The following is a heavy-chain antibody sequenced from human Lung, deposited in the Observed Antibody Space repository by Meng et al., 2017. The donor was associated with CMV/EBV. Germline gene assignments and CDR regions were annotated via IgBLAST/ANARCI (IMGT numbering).Heavy chain of an antibody. CDR1: GGSISSSSYY. CDR3: ARKLVVPAAIRNDAFDI. J-gene: IGHJ3*02. CDR2: IYYSGST. Sequence: SETXSLXXTVSGGSISSSSYYWGWIRQPPGKGLEWIGSIYYSGSTYYNPSLKSRVTISVDTSKNQFSLKLSSVTAADTAVYYCARKLVVPAAIRNDAFDIWGQGTMVXVSS. D-gene: IGHD2-2*01. V-gene: IGHV4-39*07.